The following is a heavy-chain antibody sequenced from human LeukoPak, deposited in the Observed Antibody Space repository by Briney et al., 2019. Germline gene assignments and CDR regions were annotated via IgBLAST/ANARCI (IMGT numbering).Heavy chain of an antibody. J-gene: IGHJ3*02. D-gene: IGHD3-22*01. CDR2: ISWHSTNR. V-gene: IGHV3-20*04. CDR3: ARVVDYYDSSAYFDALDI. CDR1: GFSFHDSG. Sequence: PGGSLRLSCAASGFSFHDSGMTWVRQVPGKGLEWVSGISWHSTNRGYADSVKGRFTISRDNAKNSLYLRMSSLRAEDTALYYCARVVDYYDSSAYFDALDIWGQGTMVTVSS.